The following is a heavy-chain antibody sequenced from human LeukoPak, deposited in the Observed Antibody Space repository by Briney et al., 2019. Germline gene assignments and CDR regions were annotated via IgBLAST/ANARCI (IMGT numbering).Heavy chain of an antibody. J-gene: IGHJ1*01. Sequence: SETLSLTCIVSGGSLSSSSFYWGWIRQAPGKGLEWVASMYYSGTTYYNPSLKSRVTISADTSKKRFSLKLRSVTAADTAVYYCTRGSYDVLTGYSTLGEFWGQGTLVIVSS. V-gene: IGHV4-39*01. CDR2: MYYSGTT. CDR3: TRGSYDVLTGYSTLGEF. CDR1: GGSLSSSSFY. D-gene: IGHD3-9*01.